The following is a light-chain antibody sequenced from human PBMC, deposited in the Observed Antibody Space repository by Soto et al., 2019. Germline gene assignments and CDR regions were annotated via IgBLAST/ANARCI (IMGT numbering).Light chain of an antibody. CDR3: RSYTTSRHNYV. V-gene: IGLV2-14*01. CDR1: SSDVGGYNY. CDR2: EVS. J-gene: IGLJ1*01. Sequence: QSALTQPASVSGSPGQSITISCTGTSSDVGGYNYVSWYQQHPGKAPKLMIYEVSNRPSGVSNRFSGSKSGNTASLTISGLHADEDADYYCRSYTTSRHNYVFGTGTKVTVL.